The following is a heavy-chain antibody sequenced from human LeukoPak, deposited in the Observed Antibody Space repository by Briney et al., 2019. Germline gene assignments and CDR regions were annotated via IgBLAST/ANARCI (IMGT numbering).Heavy chain of an antibody. V-gene: IGHV4-59*08. J-gene: IGHJ3*01. CDR2: IYYSGGT. CDR3: AGGGTYGAFDL. D-gene: IGHD1-26*01. Sequence: SETLSLTCTVSGGPIGSYYWSWIRQPPGKGLEWIGYIYYSGGTNYNPSLKSRVTMSVDTSKKQFSLKLTSVTAADTAVFYCAGGGTYGAFDLWGQGTMVTVSS. CDR1: GGPIGSYY.